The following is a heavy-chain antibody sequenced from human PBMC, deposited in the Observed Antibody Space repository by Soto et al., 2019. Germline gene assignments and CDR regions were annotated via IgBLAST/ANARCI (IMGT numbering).Heavy chain of an antibody. V-gene: IGHV3-30*18. CDR3: AKDRNG. CDR1: GFTCSSYG. J-gene: IGHJ1*01. CDR2: ISYDGSNK. Sequence: QVQLVESGGGVVQPGRSLRLSCAASGFTCSSYGMHWVRQATGKGLQWVAVISYDGSNKYYADSVKGRFTISRDNSKNTLYLQMNSLRAEDTAEYYCAKDRNGWGQGTLVTLSS.